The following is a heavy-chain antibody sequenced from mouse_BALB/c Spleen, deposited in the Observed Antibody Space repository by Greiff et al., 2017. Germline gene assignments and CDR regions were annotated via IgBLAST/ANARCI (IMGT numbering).Heavy chain of an antibody. CDR1: GFNIKDTY. CDR2: IDPANGNT. V-gene: IGHV14-3*02. Sequence: EVQLQESGAELVKPGASVKLSCTASGFNIKDTYMHWVKQRPEQGLEWIGRIDPANGNTKYDPKFQGKATITADTSSNTAYLQLSSLTSEDTAVYYCAPDSSGYMYYFDYWGQGTTLTVSS. J-gene: IGHJ2*01. D-gene: IGHD3-2*01. CDR3: APDSSGYMYYFDY.